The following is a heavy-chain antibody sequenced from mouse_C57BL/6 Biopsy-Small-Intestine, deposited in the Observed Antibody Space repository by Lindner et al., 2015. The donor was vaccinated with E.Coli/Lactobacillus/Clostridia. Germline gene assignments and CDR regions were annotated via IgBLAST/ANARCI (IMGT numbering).Heavy chain of an antibody. Sequence: VQLQESGGGLVKPGGSLKLSCAASGFTFSSYAMSWVRQTPEKRLEWVATISDGGSYTYYPDNVKGRFTISRDNAKNNLYLQMSHLKSEDTAMYYCARDGYYGSLSWFAYWGQGTLVTVSA. CDR3: ARDGYYGSLSWFAY. CDR2: ISDGGSYT. V-gene: IGHV5-4*01. CDR1: GFTFSSYA. J-gene: IGHJ3*01. D-gene: IGHD1-1*01.